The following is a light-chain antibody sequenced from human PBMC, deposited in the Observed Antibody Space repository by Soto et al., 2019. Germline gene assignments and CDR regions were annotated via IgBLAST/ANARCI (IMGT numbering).Light chain of an antibody. J-gene: IGKJ5*01. CDR3: QQSNRYPIT. V-gene: IGKV1-9*01. CDR2: AAS. Sequence: DVQLTHSPSFLSASVGDRVTITCRASHDISTALAWYQQKPGEAPKXLIHAASTLQSGVPSRFSGSGSGTEFTITINSLQPEDCETYDCQQSNRYPITFGQGTRLEIK. CDR1: HDISTA.